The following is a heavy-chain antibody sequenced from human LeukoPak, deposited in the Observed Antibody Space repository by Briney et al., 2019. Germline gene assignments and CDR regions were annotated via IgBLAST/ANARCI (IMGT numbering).Heavy chain of an antibody. CDR1: GYSFPTYA. J-gene: IGHJ5*02. CDR2: ISVHNGKT. D-gene: IGHD6-19*01. CDR3: ARKGSAVAGNRSWFDP. V-gene: IGHV1-18*01. Sequence: ASVKVSCKASGYSFPTYAISWVRQAPGQGLEWMGWISVHNGKTNYAQKLQGRVTMTTDISTSTAYMELRSLRSDDTAVYYCARKGSAVAGNRSWFDPWGQGTLVTVSP.